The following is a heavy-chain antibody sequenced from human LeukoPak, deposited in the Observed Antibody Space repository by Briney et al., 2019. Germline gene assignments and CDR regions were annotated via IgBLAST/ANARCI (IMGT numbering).Heavy chain of an antibody. Sequence: SETLSLTCAVSGYSISSGYYWGWIRQPPGQGLEWIGSIYHSGSTYYNPSLKSRVTISVDTSKNQFSLKLSSVTAADTAVYYCASTFGGDHYWYFDLWGRGTLVTVSS. CDR1: GYSISSGYY. CDR2: IYHSGST. V-gene: IGHV4-38-2*01. J-gene: IGHJ2*01. D-gene: IGHD2-21*02. CDR3: ASTFGGDHYWYFDL.